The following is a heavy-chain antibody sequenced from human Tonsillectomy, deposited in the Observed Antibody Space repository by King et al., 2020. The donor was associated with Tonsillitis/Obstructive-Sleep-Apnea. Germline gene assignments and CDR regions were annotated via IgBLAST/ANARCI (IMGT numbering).Heavy chain of an antibody. CDR3: ASDSFGHYFDY. CDR1: GFTFSSYA. D-gene: IGHD3/OR15-3a*01. J-gene: IGHJ4*02. Sequence: VQLVESGGGVVQPGRSRRLSCAASGFTFSSYAMYWVRQAPGKGLEWVAIISYDGSNKYYADSVKGRFTISRDNSKNTLYLQLNSLRAEDTAGYYCASDSFGHYFDYWGQGTLVTVSS. V-gene: IGHV3-30*04. CDR2: ISYDGSNK.